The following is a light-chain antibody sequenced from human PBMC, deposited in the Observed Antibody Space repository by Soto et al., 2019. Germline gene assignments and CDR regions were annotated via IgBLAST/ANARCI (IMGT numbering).Light chain of an antibody. Sequence: DIVMTQSPLSLPVTPGEPASISCRSSQSLLHSNGYNYLDWYLQKPGQSPQLLIYLAYNRASGVPDRFSGRGSGTDFTLKISRVEAEDVGVYYCMQALQTPPTLGQATKVDIK. J-gene: IGKJ1*01. CDR3: MQALQTPPT. CDR2: LAY. CDR1: QSLLHSNGYNY. V-gene: IGKV2-28*01.